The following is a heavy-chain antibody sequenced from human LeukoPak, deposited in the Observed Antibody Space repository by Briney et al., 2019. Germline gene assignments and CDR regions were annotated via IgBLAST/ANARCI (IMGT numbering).Heavy chain of an antibody. CDR1: GYTFTSYD. CDR2: IIPIFGTA. V-gene: IGHV1-69*13. D-gene: IGHD6-19*01. Sequence: SVKVSCKASGYTFTSYDINWVRQAPGQGLEWMGGIIPIFGTANYAQKFQGRVTITADESTSTAYMELSSLRSEDTAVYYCAANAVADTYYFDYWGQGTLVTVSS. J-gene: IGHJ4*02. CDR3: AANAVADTYYFDY.